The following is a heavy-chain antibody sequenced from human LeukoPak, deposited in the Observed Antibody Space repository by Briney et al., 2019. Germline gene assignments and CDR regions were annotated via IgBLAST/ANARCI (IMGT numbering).Heavy chain of an antibody. D-gene: IGHD2-21*02. CDR3: ARGRKHIVVLTAILQQYYFDY. J-gene: IGHJ4*02. CDR2: INHSGST. V-gene: IGHV4-34*01. Sequence: SETLSLTCAVYGGSFSGYYWSWIRQPPGKGLEWIGEINHSGSTNYNPSLKSRVTISVDTSKTQFSLKLSSVTAADTAVYYCARGRKHIVVLTAILQQYYFDYWGQGTLVTVSS. CDR1: GGSFSGYY.